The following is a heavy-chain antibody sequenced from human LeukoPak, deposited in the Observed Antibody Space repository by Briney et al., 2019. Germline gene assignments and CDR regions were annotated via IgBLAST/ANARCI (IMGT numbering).Heavy chain of an antibody. Sequence: ASVKVSCKASGYTFTSYYMHWVRQAPGQGLEWMGIINPSGGSTSYAQKFQGRVTMTRDTSTSTVYMELSSLRSEDTAVYYCARDREQQLVTFPSDYWGQGTLVTVSS. D-gene: IGHD6-13*01. V-gene: IGHV1-46*01. CDR2: INPSGGST. CDR3: ARDREQQLVTFPSDY. J-gene: IGHJ4*02. CDR1: GYTFTSYY.